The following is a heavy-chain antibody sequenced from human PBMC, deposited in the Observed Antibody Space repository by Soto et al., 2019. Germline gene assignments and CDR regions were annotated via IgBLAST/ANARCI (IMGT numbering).Heavy chain of an antibody. CDR2: IYYSGNT. CDR3: AKVEYLWGSYRLRWFDP. V-gene: IGHV4-39*01. Sequence: QVQLQESGPGLVKPSETLSLTCTVSGGSITTTTYYWGWIRQPPGKGLEWIGSIYYSGNTYYNPSRKTRVTISVDTSKSQFSLKLSSVTAADTAVYYCAKVEYLWGSYRLRWFDPWGQGILVTVSS. J-gene: IGHJ5*02. CDR1: GGSITTTTYY. D-gene: IGHD3-16*02.